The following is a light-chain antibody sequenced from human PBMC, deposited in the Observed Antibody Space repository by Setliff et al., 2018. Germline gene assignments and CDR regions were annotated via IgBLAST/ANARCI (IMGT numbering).Light chain of an antibody. V-gene: IGLV2-14*03. Sequence: QPALAQPAAVSGPPGQSIAISCSGSSRDVGGYDFVSWYQQHPGKAPKLLIYEVIKRPSGVSDRFSGSKSGNTASLTISGLRAEDEADYYCLSYTSETTHALFGGGTKVTVL. CDR1: SRDVGGYDF. CDR3: LSYTSETTHAL. J-gene: IGLJ2*01. CDR2: EVI.